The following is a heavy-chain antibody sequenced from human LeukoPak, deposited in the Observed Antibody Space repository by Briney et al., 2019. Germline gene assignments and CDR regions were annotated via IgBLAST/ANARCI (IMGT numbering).Heavy chain of an antibody. Sequence: GESLKISCKGSGYSFTSYWIGWVRQMPGKGLEGMGIIYPGDSDTRYSPSFQGQVTISADKSISTAYLQWSSLKASDTAMYYSARHLSHLSGLRNNWFDPWGQGTLVTVSS. V-gene: IGHV5-51*01. CDR3: ARHLSHLSGLRNNWFDP. CDR2: IYPGDSDT. D-gene: IGHD5-12*01. CDR1: GYSFTSYW. J-gene: IGHJ5*02.